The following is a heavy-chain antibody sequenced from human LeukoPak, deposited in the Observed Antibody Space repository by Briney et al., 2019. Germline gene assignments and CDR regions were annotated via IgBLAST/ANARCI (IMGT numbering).Heavy chain of an antibody. CDR3: ARDLPLYYDILPGLPFDP. Sequence: GGSLRLSCAASGFTFSSDSMNWVRQAPGEGLEWVSSISSSSSYIYYADSVKGRFPISRDNAKNSLYLQMNSLRAEDTAVYYCARDLPLYYDILPGLPFDPWGQGTLVTVSS. D-gene: IGHD3-9*01. CDR2: ISSSSSYI. CDR1: GFTFSSDS. J-gene: IGHJ5*02. V-gene: IGHV3-21*01.